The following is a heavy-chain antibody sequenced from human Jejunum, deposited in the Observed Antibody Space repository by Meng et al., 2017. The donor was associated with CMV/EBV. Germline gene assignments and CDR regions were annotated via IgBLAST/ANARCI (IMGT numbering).Heavy chain of an antibody. CDR2: IENTGSP. CDR1: SIAITSGLHY. CDR3: ARGNESSGYYPDY. J-gene: IGHJ4*02. D-gene: IGHD3-22*01. V-gene: IGHV4-30-4*08. Sequence: SSIAITSGLHYYTWIGQPPGKGLEWIGNIENTGSPYYNPSLRSRVKISVDKSKNQFSLKLSSVAVADTAVYFCARGNESSGYYPDYWGQGTLVTVSS.